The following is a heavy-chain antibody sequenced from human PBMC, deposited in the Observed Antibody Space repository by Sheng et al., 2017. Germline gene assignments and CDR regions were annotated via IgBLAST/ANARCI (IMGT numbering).Heavy chain of an antibody. V-gene: IGHV4-4*07. CDR1: GGSISSYY. CDR2: IYTSGST. CDR3: ARAPGVXCSGGSCYSVEYYYYYMDV. J-gene: IGHJ6*03. Sequence: QVQLQESGPGLVKPSETLSLTCTVSGGSISSYYWSWIRQPAGKGLEWIGRIYTSGSTNYNPSLKSRVTMSVDTSKNQFSLKLSSVTAADMAVYYCARAPGVXCSGGSCYSVEYYYYYMDVWGKGTTV. D-gene: IGHD2-15*01.